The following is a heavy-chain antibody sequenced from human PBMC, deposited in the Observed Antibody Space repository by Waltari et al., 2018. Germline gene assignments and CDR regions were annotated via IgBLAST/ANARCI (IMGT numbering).Heavy chain of an antibody. V-gene: IGHV3-15*01. J-gene: IGHJ4*02. CDR2: IKSKTDGGTT. CDR1: GLTVSNAW. D-gene: IGHD2-15*01. Sequence: EVKLVESGGGLVKPGGSLRLSCAASGLTVSNAWMSWVRQAPGRGLKWGGRIKSKTDGGTTDYAAPLKGRFTISRDGSKNTLYLQMNSLKTEDTAVYYCTTGTWSLLDYWGQGTLVTVSS. CDR3: TTGTWSLLDY.